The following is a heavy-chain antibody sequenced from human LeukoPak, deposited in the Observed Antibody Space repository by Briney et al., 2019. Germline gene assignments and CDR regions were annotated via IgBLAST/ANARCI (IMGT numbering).Heavy chain of an antibody. D-gene: IGHD5-24*01. CDR2: IKQGGSKK. CDR1: GFPFSSYW. Sequence: PGGSLRLSCVASGFPFSSYWMTWVRQAPGKGLECVANIKQGGSKKSYVDSVKGRFTISRDNAKNSLYLQMNSLRAEDTAIYYCTRVGYIDEGIDYWGQGTLVTVSS. J-gene: IGHJ4*02. CDR3: TRVGYIDEGIDY. V-gene: IGHV3-7*04.